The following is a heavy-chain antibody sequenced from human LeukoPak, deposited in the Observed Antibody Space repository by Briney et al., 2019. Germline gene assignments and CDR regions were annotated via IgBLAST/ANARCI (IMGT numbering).Heavy chain of an antibody. V-gene: IGHV4-59*01. D-gene: IGHD5-18*01. CDR2: IYYRGTT. J-gene: IGHJ6*02. CDR1: GDSISTYY. CDR3: ARDQSGYSYGHYYGMDV. Sequence: SETLSLTCTVSGDSISTYYWSWIRQSPGKGLEWIAYIYYRGTTNYNPSLKSRVTISVDTSKNQYSLKLSSVTAADTAVYYCARDQSGYSYGHYYGMDVWGQGTTVTVSS.